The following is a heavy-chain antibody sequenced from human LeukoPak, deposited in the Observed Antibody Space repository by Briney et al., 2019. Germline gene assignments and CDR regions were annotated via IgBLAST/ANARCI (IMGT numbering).Heavy chain of an antibody. CDR1: GGTFSSYA. CDR2: IIPILGIA. D-gene: IGHD6-13*01. V-gene: IGHV1-69*04. J-gene: IGHJ5*02. Sequence: SVKVSCKASGGTFSSYAISWVRQAPGQGLEWMGRIIPILGIANYAQKFQGGVTITADKSTSTAYMELSSLRSEDTAVYYCARDHGFSSSWYRRNNWFDPWGQGTLVTVSS. CDR3: ARDHGFSSSWYRRNNWFDP.